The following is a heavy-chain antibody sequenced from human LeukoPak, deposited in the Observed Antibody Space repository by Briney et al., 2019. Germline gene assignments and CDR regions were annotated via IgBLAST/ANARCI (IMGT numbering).Heavy chain of an antibody. D-gene: IGHD5-18*01. CDR2: ISSSSTTI. J-gene: IGHJ4*02. CDR3: VRDRGGYSEFDY. Sequence: PGGSLRLSCAASGFTFSTYSMNWVRQAPGQGLDWVSYISSSSTTINYADSVKGRFTISRDNAKNSLYLQMNSLRDEDTAVYYCVRDRGGYSEFDYWGQGTLVTVSS. V-gene: IGHV3-48*02. CDR1: GFTFSTYS.